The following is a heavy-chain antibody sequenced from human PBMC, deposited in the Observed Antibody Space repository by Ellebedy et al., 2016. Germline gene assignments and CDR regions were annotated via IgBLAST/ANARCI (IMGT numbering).Heavy chain of an antibody. V-gene: IGHV3-74*01. CDR1: GFTFSSYW. Sequence: GGSLRLSXAASGFTFSSYWMHWVRQAPGKGLVWVSRINSDGSSTSYADSVKGRFTISRDNAKNTLYLQMNSLRAEDTAVYYCAKVKQNYDSSGYFFANPFDYWGQGTLVTVSS. CDR2: INSDGSST. D-gene: IGHD3-22*01. J-gene: IGHJ4*02. CDR3: AKVKQNYDSSGYFFANPFDY.